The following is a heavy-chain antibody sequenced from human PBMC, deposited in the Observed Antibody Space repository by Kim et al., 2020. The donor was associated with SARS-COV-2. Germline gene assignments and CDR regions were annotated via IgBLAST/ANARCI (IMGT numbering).Heavy chain of an antibody. V-gene: IGHV4-39*07. CDR2: IYYSGST. D-gene: IGHD3-10*02. CDR1: GGSISSSSYY. Sequence: SETLSLTCTVSGGSISSSSYYWGWIRQPPGKGLEWIGSIYYSGSTYYNPSLKSRVTISVDTSKNQFSLKLSSVTAADTAVYYCARAVRGVIVGGYAQGENWFDPWGQGTLVTVSS. CDR3: ARAVRGVIVGGYAQGENWFDP. J-gene: IGHJ5*02.